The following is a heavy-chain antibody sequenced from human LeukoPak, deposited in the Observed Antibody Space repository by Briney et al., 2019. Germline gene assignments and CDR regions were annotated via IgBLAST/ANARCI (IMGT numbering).Heavy chain of an antibody. CDR3: ARVTGYMIEDYFDY. Sequence: PSETLSLTCGVSGGSLSFYYWSWIRQSPGKGLEWIAEISQNGDSNYNMSLKSRVTISVETSKNQFSLKLRSVTAADTAVYYCARVTGYMIEDYFDYWGQGTLVTVSS. CDR2: ISQNGDS. D-gene: IGHD3-22*01. CDR1: GGSLSFYY. V-gene: IGHV4-34*01. J-gene: IGHJ4*02.